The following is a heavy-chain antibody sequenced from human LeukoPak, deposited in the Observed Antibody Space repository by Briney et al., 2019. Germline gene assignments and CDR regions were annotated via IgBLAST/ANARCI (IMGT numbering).Heavy chain of an antibody. CDR1: VFTFSSYA. J-gene: IGHJ4*02. Sequence: PGGPQTLSCAVSVFTFSSYAEHCAPRAPGKGREYVSDISSNGGSAYYENSVKGRLTISRDNSKQTLYRQMGSVSAEDMAVYYCARFRDGSNFDYWGQGTLVTVSS. CDR3: ARFRDGSNFDY. V-gene: IGHV3-64*01. D-gene: IGHD3-10*01. CDR2: ISSNGGSA.